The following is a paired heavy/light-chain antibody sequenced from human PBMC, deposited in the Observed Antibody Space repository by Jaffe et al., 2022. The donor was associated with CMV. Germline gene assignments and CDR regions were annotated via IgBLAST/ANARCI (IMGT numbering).Light chain of an antibody. V-gene: IGLV3-21*04. CDR1: NFGSKT. CDR3: QVWSSNTVGLGV. CDR2: YDS. J-gene: IGLJ3*02. Sequence: SYVLTQPPSVSVAAGKTAGITCGGNNFGSKTVHWYQQKPGQAPVLVIYYDSDRPSGIPERFSGSSSGNTATLTISRVEAGDEADYYCQVWSSNTVGLGVFGGGTKLTVL.
Heavy chain of an antibody. J-gene: IGHJ4*02. CDR1: GFTFRTYN. V-gene: IGHV3-21*01. Sequence: EVQLVESGGGLVKPGGSLRLSCAASGFTFRTYNMNWVRQAPGKGLEWVSSVSGSSGYIYYADSVKGRFTISRDNAKNSLYLQMNSLRAEDTAVYYCARDPNPYEVTTITHLLDYWGQGTLVTVSS. CDR2: VSGSSGYI. CDR3: ARDPNPYEVTTITHLLDY. D-gene: IGHD5-12*01.